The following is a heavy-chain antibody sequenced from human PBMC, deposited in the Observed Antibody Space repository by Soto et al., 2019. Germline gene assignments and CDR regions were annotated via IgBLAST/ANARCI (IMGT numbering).Heavy chain of an antibody. J-gene: IGHJ6*02. CDR2: INPNGGRA. CDR1: GYTFTSYY. D-gene: IGHD6-13*01. CDR3: ARAAAPGSGRRVDV. V-gene: IGHV1-46*01. Sequence: QGQLVQSGAEVKNPGASVKVSCKSSGYTFTSYYLHWVRQAPGQGLEWMGVINPNGGRATYAQTFQGRVTMTSDTSSNTVYMELGSLISEDMAVYYCARAAAPGSGRRVDVWGQGTTVIVSS.